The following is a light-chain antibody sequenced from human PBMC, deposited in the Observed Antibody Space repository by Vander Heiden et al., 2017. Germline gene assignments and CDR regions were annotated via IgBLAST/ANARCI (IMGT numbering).Light chain of an antibody. CDR1: QGIRND. J-gene: IGKJ1*01. CDR3: LQDYDYPWT. CDR2: AAS. V-gene: IGKV1-6*01. Sequence: AIQMTQSPSSLSASVRDRVTITCRASQGIRNDLGWYQQQPGKAPKLLIYAASSLQSGVPSRFSGSGSGTDFTLTISSLQPEDFATYYCLQDYDYPWTFGQGTKVEIK.